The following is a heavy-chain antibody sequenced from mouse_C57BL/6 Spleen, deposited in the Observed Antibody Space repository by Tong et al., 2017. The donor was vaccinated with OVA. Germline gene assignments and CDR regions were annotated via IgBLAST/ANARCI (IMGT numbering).Heavy chain of an antibody. D-gene: IGHD3-2*02. V-gene: IGHV1-18*01. CDR1: GYSFTDYN. J-gene: IGHJ3*01. CDR3: ARDSSGPFAY. CDR2: INPNNGGT. Sequence: EVQLQESGPELVKPGASVKISCKASGYSFTDYNMNWVKQSHGKSLEWIGDINPNNGGTSYNQKFKGKATLTVDKSSSTAYMELRSLTSEDSAVYYCARDSSGPFAYWGQGTLVTVSA.